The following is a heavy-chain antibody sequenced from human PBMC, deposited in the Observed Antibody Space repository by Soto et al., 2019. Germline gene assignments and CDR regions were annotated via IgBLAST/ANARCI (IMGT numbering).Heavy chain of an antibody. CDR1: GYTFSSYG. CDR2: VTGYNGNT. J-gene: IGHJ6*02. Sequence: ASVKVSCKASGYTFSSYGITWVRQAPGQGLEWLGWVTGYNGNTNYNQKVQGRATMTTDTTTTTAYMELRSLGSDDTAVYFCAREGYCSGGTCYSYGMDVWGQGTTVTVS. V-gene: IGHV1-18*01. CDR3: AREGYCSGGTCYSYGMDV. D-gene: IGHD2-15*01.